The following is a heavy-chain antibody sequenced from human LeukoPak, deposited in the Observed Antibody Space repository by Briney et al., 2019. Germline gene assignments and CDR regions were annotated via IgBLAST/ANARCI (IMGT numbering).Heavy chain of an antibody. Sequence: PGGSLRLSCAASGFTFSSYSMNWVRQAPGKGLEWVPYISSSSSTIYYADSVKGRFTISRDNAKNSLYLQMNSLRAEDTAVYYCARSHCSSTSCYRAAGYYYYMDVWGKGTTVTVSS. CDR1: GFTFSSYS. D-gene: IGHD2-2*02. CDR2: ISSSSSTI. J-gene: IGHJ6*03. CDR3: ARSHCSSTSCYRAAGYYYYMDV. V-gene: IGHV3-48*04.